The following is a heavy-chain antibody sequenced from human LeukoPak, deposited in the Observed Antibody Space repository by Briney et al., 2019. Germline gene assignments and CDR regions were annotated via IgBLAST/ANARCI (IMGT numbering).Heavy chain of an antibody. J-gene: IGHJ4*02. CDR1: GFTFSSYG. V-gene: IGHV3-30*02. CDR2: IRYDGSNK. D-gene: IGHD1-26*01. CDR3: ASRIVGTPDYFDY. Sequence: GGSLRLSCAASGFTFSSYGMHWVRQAPGKGLEWVALIRYDGSNKYYADSVKGRFTISRDNSKNTLYLQMNSLRAEDTAVYYCASRIVGTPDYFDYWGQGTLVTVSS.